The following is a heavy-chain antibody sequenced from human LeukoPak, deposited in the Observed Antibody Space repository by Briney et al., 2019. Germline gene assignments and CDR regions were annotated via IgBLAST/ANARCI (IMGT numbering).Heavy chain of an antibody. V-gene: IGHV4-39*01. D-gene: IGHD6-19*01. CDR2: IYYSGST. CDR1: GGSISSSRYY. CDR3: AGPRIAVAGLGPFDY. J-gene: IGHJ4*02. Sequence: KPSETLSLTCTVSGGSISSSRYYWGRIRQPPGNGLEWIGNIYYSGSTYYNPSLKSRVTISVDTSKNQFSLKLSSVTAADTAVYYCAGPRIAVAGLGPFDYWGQGTLVTVSS.